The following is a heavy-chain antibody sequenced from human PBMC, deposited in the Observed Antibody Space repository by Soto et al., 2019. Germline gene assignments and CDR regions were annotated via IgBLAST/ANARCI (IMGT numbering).Heavy chain of an antibody. V-gene: IGHV3-30-3*01. CDR1: GFTFSYYA. CDR2: ISYDGSNG. CDR3: ARDSFGLDV. Sequence: GGSLRLSCAASGFTFSYYAMHWVRQAPGKGLEWVSFISYDGSNGYYADSMKGRFTISRDNSKNTLYLQMDSLRAEDTAVYYCARDSFGLDVWGQGTTVTVSS. J-gene: IGHJ6*02.